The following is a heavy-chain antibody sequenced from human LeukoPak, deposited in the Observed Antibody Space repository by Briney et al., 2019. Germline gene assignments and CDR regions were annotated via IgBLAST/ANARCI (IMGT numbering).Heavy chain of an antibody. CDR3: AREVLSSGDHFGY. CDR1: GFTFSNYG. J-gene: IGHJ4*02. D-gene: IGHD4-17*01. CDR2: IWYDGSNE. V-gene: IGHV3-33*01. Sequence: PGGSLRLSCAASGFTFSNYGMHWVRQAPGKGLEWVAVIWYDGSNEYCADSLKGRFTISRDNSKNTLYLQMNSLRAEDTAVYYCAREVLSSGDHFGYWGQGTLVTVSS.